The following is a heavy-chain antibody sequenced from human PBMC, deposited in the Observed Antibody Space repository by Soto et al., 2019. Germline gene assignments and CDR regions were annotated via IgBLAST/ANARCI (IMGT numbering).Heavy chain of an antibody. Sequence: SETLSLTCTVSGGSISSYYWSWIRQPPGKGLEWIGYIYYSGSTNYNPSLKSRVTISVDTSKNQFSLKLSSVTAADTAVYYCASWRTGENEYFQHWGQGTLVTVSS. CDR3: ASWRTGENEYFQH. D-gene: IGHD1-26*01. J-gene: IGHJ1*01. V-gene: IGHV4-59*01. CDR2: IYYSGST. CDR1: GGSISSYY.